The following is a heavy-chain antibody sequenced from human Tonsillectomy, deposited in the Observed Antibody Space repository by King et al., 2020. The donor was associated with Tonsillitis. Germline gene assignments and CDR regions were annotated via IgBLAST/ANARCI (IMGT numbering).Heavy chain of an antibody. V-gene: IGHV1-2*02. CDR3: ARGSGAFDY. Sequence: QLVQSGAEVTKPGASVKVSCKASGYTFTGYYIHWVRQAPGQGLEWMGWINPNSGDTNFAQKFQGRVTMTRDTSISTAYMDLSRLRSDDTAVYYCARGSGAFDYRGQGTLVTVSS. J-gene: IGHJ4*02. CDR1: GYTFTGYY. D-gene: IGHD6-25*01. CDR2: INPNSGDT.